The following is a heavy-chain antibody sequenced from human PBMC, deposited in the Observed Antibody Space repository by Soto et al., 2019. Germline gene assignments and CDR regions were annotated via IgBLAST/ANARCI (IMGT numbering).Heavy chain of an antibody. CDR1: GFTFSSYW. D-gene: IGHD6-19*01. V-gene: IGHV3-7*04. CDR3: ARVIAVAGTVYYFDY. Sequence: PGGSLRLSCAASGFTFSSYWMSWVRQAPGKGLEWVANIKQDGSEKYYVDSVKGRFTISRDNAKNSLYLQMNSLRAEDTAVYYCARVIAVAGTVYYFDYWGQGTLVTVSS. J-gene: IGHJ4*02. CDR2: IKQDGSEK.